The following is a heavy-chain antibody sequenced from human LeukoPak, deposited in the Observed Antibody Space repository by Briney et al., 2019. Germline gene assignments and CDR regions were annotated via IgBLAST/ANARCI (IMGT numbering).Heavy chain of an antibody. V-gene: IGHV4-59*01. CDR1: GGSISSYY. Sequence: PSETLSLTCTVSGGSISSYYWSWIRQPPGKGLEWIGYIYYSGSTNYNPSLQSRVTISVDTSKNQFSLKLSSVTAADTAVYYCAAAVAGSVDYWGQGTLVTVCS. CDR3: AAAVAGSVDY. J-gene: IGHJ4*02. D-gene: IGHD6-19*01. CDR2: IYYSGST.